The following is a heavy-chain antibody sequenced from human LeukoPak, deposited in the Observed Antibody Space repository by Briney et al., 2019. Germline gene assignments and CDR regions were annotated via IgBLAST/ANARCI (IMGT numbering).Heavy chain of an antibody. CDR1: GGSISSYY. Sequence: SETLSLTCTVSGGSISSYYWSWIRQPPGKGLEWIGYIYYSGSTNYNPSLKSRVTISVDTSKNQFSLKLSSVTAADTAVYYCARTAVADYYFDYWGQGTLVTVSS. V-gene: IGHV4-59*01. D-gene: IGHD6-19*01. J-gene: IGHJ4*02. CDR3: ARTAVADYYFDY. CDR2: IYYSGST.